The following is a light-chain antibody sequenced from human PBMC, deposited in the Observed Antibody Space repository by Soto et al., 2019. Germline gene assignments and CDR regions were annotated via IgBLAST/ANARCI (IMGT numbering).Light chain of an antibody. CDR1: QSVSSSN. V-gene: IGKV3-20*01. J-gene: IGKJ1*01. CDR2: GAS. CDR3: QQYGSSPTT. Sequence: VLTQSPGTLSLSPGARATLSCRASQSVSSSNLAWYQQKPGQAPRLLIYGASSRATGIPARFSGSGSGTEFTLTISSLQSEDFAVYYCQQYGSSPTTFGQGTKVDIK.